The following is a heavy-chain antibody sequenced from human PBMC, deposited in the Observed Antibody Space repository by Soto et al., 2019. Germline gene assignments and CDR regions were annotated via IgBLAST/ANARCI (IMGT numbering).Heavy chain of an antibody. Sequence: SETLSLTCTVSGGSISSGDYYWSWIRQPPGKVLEWIGYIYYSGTTYYNPSLKSRVTISVDTSENHFSLRLSSVTAADTAVYYCARVLYGDNSPYYFDNWGQGTLVTVSS. J-gene: IGHJ4*02. D-gene: IGHD4-17*01. V-gene: IGHV4-30-4*01. CDR2: IYYSGTT. CDR1: GGSISSGDYY. CDR3: ARVLYGDNSPYYFDN.